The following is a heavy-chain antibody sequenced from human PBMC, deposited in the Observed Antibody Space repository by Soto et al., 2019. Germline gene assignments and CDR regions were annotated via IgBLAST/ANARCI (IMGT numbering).Heavy chain of an antibody. CDR2: ITSDGNIR. CDR3: ARDLIPYCSRNSCRYFDY. V-gene: IGHV3-30-3*01. D-gene: IGHD2-8*01. Sequence: QVQLVESGGGVVQPGGSLRLSCAASGFTFSSYTMHWVRQAPGKGLEWVAVITSDGNIRLYADSVKGRFSISRDTSKDTLYLQMSSLRTEDTAVYYCARDLIPYCSRNSCRYFDYWGQGTLVTVYS. J-gene: IGHJ4*02. CDR1: GFTFSSYT.